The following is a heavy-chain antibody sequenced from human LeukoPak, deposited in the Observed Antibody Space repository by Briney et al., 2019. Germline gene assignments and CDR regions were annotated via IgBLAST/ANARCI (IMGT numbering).Heavy chain of an antibody. CDR1: GFTFSSCA. V-gene: IGHV3-20*04. CDR3: ARAYGYCSSTSCYNAFDI. CDR2: INWNGGST. Sequence: GSLRLSCAASGFTFSSCAMSWVRQAPGKGLEWVSGINWNGGSTGYTDSVKGRFTISRDNAKNSLYLQMNSLRAEDTALYYCARAYGYCSSTSCYNAFDIWGQGTMVTVSS. J-gene: IGHJ3*02. D-gene: IGHD2-2*02.